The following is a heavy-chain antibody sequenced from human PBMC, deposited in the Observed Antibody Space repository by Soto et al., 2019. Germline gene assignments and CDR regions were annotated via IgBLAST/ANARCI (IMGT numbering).Heavy chain of an antibody. CDR1: GYSFTTYW. Sequence: PGESMKISCKGAGYSFTTYWIGWVRQMPGRGLEWMGIIYPADSDTRYSPSFQGQVTISADKSISTAYLQWNSLKASDTAMYYCARLGGSTLGYYYYGMDVWGQGTTVTVSS. D-gene: IGHD1-26*01. CDR3: ARLGGSTLGYYYYGMDV. CDR2: IYPADSDT. J-gene: IGHJ6*02. V-gene: IGHV5-51*01.